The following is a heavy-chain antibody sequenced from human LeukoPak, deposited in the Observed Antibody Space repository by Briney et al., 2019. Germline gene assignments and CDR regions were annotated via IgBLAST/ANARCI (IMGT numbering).Heavy chain of an antibody. J-gene: IGHJ2*01. CDR2: IYYSGST. D-gene: IGHD3-22*01. Sequence: SQTLSLTCTVSGGSISSGDYYWSWIRQPPGKGLEWIGYIYYSGSTYYNPSLKSRVTISVDTSKNRFSLKLSSVTAADTAVYYCARDYYDSSGYYPFGYFDLWGRGTLVTVSS. CDR1: GGSISSGDYY. CDR3: ARDYYDSSGYYPFGYFDL. V-gene: IGHV4-30-4*01.